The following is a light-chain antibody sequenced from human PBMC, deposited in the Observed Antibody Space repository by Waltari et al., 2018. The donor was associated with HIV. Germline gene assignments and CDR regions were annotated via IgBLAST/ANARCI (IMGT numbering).Light chain of an antibody. CDR2: DVS. J-gene: IGLJ2*01. V-gene: IGLV2-8*01. Sequence: QSALTQPPSASGSPGQSFTISCPGTSSDIGLYNFFSWYQHHPGKAPKLMISDVSRRPSGVPDRFSGSKSGNTASLTVSGLQADDEATYYCFSYAGNNFLLFGGGTKLTVL. CDR1: SSDIGLYNF. CDR3: FSYAGNNFLL.